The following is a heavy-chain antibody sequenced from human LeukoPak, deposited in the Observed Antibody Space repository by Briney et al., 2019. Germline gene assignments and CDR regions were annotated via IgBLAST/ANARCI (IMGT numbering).Heavy chain of an antibody. D-gene: IGHD6-19*01. J-gene: IGHJ4*02. Sequence: GGSLRLSCAASGFTFSSYWMSWVRQAPGKGLEWVANIKQDGSEKYYVDSAKGRFTISRDNAKNSPYLQMNSLRAEDTAVYYCAREGPVAGNDYWGQGTLVTVSS. CDR2: IKQDGSEK. V-gene: IGHV3-7*03. CDR1: GFTFSSYW. CDR3: AREGPVAGNDY.